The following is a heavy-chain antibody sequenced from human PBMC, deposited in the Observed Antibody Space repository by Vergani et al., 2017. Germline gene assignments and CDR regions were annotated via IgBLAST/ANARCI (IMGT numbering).Heavy chain of an antibody. CDR2: IYPGDSEV. J-gene: IGHJ3*01. Sequence: QLQLQESGSGLVKPSQTLSLTCAVSGDSISSGVYYWNWIRQHPGKGLEWMGIIYPGDSEVKSNPTLRGQVIFSVDTSVNTAYLQWRSLQASDTATYFCASGGHGSENGGALQLWGQGTNITVSS. D-gene: IGHD3-10*01. CDR3: ASGGHGSENGGALQL. CDR1: GDSISSGVYY. V-gene: IGHV4-30-2*01.